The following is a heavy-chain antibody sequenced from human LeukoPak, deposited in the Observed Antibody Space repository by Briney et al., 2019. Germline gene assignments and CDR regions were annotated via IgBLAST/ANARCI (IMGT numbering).Heavy chain of an antibody. Sequence: GASVKVSCKASGYTFRDFYIHWVRQAPGQGLEYVGWITPKSGDTYSPQRFQGRVTMTRDASISTAYMELSSLRSDDTAVYFCARVRSAEERAWAYWGQGTLVTVSS. CDR2: ITPKSGDT. D-gene: IGHD1-1*01. J-gene: IGHJ4*02. CDR3: ARVRSAEERAWAY. CDR1: GYTFRDFY. V-gene: IGHV1-2*02.